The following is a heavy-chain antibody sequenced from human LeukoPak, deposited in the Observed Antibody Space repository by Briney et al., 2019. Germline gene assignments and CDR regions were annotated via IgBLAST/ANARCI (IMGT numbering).Heavy chain of an antibody. V-gene: IGHV4-39*01. Sequence: SETLSPTCTVSGGSISSSSYYWGWIRQPPGKGLEWIGSIYYSGSTYYNPSLKSRVTISVDTSKNQFSLKLSSVTAADTAVYYCARTYYYYYMDVWGKGTTVTVSS. CDR3: ARTYYYYYMDV. CDR2: IYYSGST. CDR1: GGSISSSSYY. J-gene: IGHJ6*03.